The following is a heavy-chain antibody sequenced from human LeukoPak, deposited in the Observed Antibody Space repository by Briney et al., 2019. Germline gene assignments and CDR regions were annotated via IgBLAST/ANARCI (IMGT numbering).Heavy chain of an antibody. J-gene: IGHJ6*02. CDR2: ISAYNGNT. V-gene: IGHV1-18*01. CDR1: GYTFTSYG. CDR3: ARAGQLERRYYYYYYAMDV. Sequence: ASVKVSCKASGYTFTSYGISWVRQAPGQGLEWMGWISAYNGNTNYAQKLQDRVTMTTDASTSTAYMELRSLRSDDTAVYYCARAGQLERRYYYYYYAMDVWGQGTTVTVSS. D-gene: IGHD1-1*01.